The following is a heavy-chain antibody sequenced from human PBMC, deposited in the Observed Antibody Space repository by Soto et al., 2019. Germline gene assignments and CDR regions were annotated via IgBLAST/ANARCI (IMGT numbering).Heavy chain of an antibody. CDR2: IYWNDDK. Sequence: SGPTLVNPTQTLTLTCTFSGFSLSTSGVGVGWIRQPPGKALEWLALIYWNDDKRYSPSLKSRLTITKDTSKNQVVLTMTNMDPVDTATYYCAHRPIHTAMVRYNWFDPWGQGTLVTVSS. CDR1: GFSLSTSGVG. V-gene: IGHV2-5*01. J-gene: IGHJ5*02. D-gene: IGHD5-18*01. CDR3: AHRPIHTAMVRYNWFDP.